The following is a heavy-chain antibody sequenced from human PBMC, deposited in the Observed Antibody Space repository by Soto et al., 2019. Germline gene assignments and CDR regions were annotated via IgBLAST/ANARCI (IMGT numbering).Heavy chain of an antibody. CDR3: ARGGPNYYDSSGYYRQKYYFDY. D-gene: IGHD3-22*01. CDR2: IYYSGST. J-gene: IGHJ4*02. Sequence: SETLSLTCTVSGGSISSGGYYWSWIRQHPGKGLEWIGYIYYSGSTYYNPSLKSRVTISVDTSKNQFSLKLSSVTVADTAVYYCARGGPNYYDSSGYYRQKYYFDYWGQGTLVTVSS. CDR1: GGSISSGGYY. V-gene: IGHV4-31*03.